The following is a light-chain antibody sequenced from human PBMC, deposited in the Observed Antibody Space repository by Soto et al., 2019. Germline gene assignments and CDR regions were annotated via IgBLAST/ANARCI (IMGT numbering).Light chain of an antibody. CDR3: YHYDSSPLR. V-gene: IGKV4-1*01. CDR2: WAS. J-gene: IGKJ4*02. CDR1: QSVLHSSNNKNY. Sequence: DIVVTQSPDSLAVSLGERATINCKSSQSVLHSSNNKNYLGWYQQKPGHPPKVIIYWASTRESGVPDRFSGIGYRTAFPLTINDLKIDAVRVYYCYHYDSSPLRFGGGTKVEIK.